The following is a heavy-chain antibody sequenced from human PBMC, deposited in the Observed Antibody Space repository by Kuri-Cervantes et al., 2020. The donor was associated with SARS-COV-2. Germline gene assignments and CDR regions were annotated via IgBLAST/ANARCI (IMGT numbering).Heavy chain of an antibody. V-gene: IGHV4-61*02. CDR1: GGSISSGSYY. Sequence: SCTVSGGSISSGSYYWSWIRQPAGKGLEWIGRIYTSGSTNYNPSLKSRVTTSVDTSKNQFSLKLSSVTAADTAVYYCASRSASLTELYYFDYWGQGALVTVSS. D-gene: IGHD1-20*01. CDR3: ASRSASLTELYYFDY. CDR2: IYTSGST. J-gene: IGHJ4*02.